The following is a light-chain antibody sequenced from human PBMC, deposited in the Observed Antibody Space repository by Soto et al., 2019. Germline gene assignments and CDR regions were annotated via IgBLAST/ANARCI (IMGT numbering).Light chain of an antibody. CDR2: GAS. J-gene: IGKJ5*01. CDR3: QQHGTSPIT. Sequence: EIVLTQSPGTLSLSPGERATLSCRASQSVSSIYLAWYQQTPGQAPRLLIYGASSRATGIPDRFSGSGSGTDFTLTISRVEPEDFAVYYCQQHGTSPITFGQGTRLEIK. V-gene: IGKV3-20*01. CDR1: QSVSSIY.